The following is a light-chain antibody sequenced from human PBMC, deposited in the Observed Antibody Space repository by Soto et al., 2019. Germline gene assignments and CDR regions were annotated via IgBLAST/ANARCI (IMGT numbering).Light chain of an antibody. Sequence: QSVLTQPPSVSGAPGQRVTIPCTGGSSNIGAGYDVHWYQQLPGSAPKLLIYGSRNRPSGVPDRFSGSKSDTSASLAITGLRAEDEADYYCQSYDSSLSGFVFGTGTKVTVL. V-gene: IGLV1-40*01. CDR1: SSNIGAGYD. J-gene: IGLJ1*01. CDR3: QSYDSSLSGFV. CDR2: GSR.